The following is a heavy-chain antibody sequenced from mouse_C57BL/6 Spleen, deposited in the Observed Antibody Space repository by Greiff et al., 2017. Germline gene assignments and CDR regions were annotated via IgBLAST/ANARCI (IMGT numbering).Heavy chain of an antibody. CDR2: INPNNGGT. CDR3: ARSYYDYEGFAY. CDR1: GYTFTDYN. J-gene: IGHJ3*01. D-gene: IGHD2-4*01. Sequence: VQLQQSGPELVKPGASVKMSCKASGYTFTDYNMHWVKQSHGKSLEWIGYINPNNGGTSYNQKFKGKATLTVNKSSSTAYMELRSLTSEDSAVYYCARSYYDYEGFAYWGQGTLVTVSA. V-gene: IGHV1-22*01.